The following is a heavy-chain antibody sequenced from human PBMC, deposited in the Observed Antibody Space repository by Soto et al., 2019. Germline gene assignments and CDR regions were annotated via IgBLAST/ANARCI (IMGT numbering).Heavy chain of an antibody. J-gene: IGHJ6*02. CDR3: ARDHGMFLSYYYYGMDV. V-gene: IGHV3-30-3*01. CDR2: ISYDGSNK. CDR1: GFTFSRFS. D-gene: IGHD3-10*02. Sequence: PGGSLRLSCAASGFTFSRFSMHWVRQAPGKGLAWVAVISYDGSNKHFAESVKGRFSISRDDSKNTVYLEMNNLRGDDSAVYYCARDHGMFLSYYYYGMDVWGQGTTVTVSS.